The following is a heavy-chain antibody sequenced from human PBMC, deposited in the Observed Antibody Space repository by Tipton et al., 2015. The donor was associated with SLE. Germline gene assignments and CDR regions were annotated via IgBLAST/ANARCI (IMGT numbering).Heavy chain of an antibody. Sequence: QLVQSGAEVQKPGASVKVSCKASGYAFSSYDINWVRQASGQGLEWMGWMNPKSGNTGFAQKFQGRVTMTRNNAITTAYMELSSLRSEDAAIYYCTGRCGKGFAYWGQGTLITVSS. J-gene: IGHJ4*02. CDR1: GYAFSSYD. V-gene: IGHV1-8*01. CDR3: TGRCGKGFAY. CDR2: MNPKSGNT. D-gene: IGHD4-23*01.